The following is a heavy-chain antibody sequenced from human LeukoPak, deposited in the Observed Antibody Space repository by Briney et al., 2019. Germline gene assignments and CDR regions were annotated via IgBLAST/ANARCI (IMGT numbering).Heavy chain of an antibody. CDR1: GFTFSSYW. J-gene: IGHJ4*02. CDR2: IKQDGSEK. CDR3: AREATNYGDHTMMI. V-gene: IGHV3-7*01. Sequence: GGSLRLSCAASGFTFSSYWMSWVRQAPGKGLEWVANIKQDGSEKYYVDSVKGRFTISRDNAKNSLYLQMNSLRAEDTAVYYCAREATNYGDHTMMIWGQGTLVTVSP. D-gene: IGHD4-17*01.